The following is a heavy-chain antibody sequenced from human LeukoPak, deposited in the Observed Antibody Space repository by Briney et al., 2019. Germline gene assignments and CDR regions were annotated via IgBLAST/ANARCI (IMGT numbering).Heavy chain of an antibody. CDR2: INPNSGGT. Sequence: ASVKVSCKASGYTFTGYYMHWVRQAPGQGLEWMGRINPNSGGTNYAQEFQGRVTMTRDTSISTAYMELSRLRSDDTAVYYCARDSLRSGYSYGLVDYFDYWGQGTLVTVSS. D-gene: IGHD5-18*01. J-gene: IGHJ4*02. CDR3: ARDSLRSGYSYGLVDYFDY. CDR1: GYTFTGYY. V-gene: IGHV1-2*06.